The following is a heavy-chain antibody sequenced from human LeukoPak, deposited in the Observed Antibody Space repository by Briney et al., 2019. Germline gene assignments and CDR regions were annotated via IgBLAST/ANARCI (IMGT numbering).Heavy chain of an antibody. J-gene: IGHJ3*02. CDR2: MNPNSGNT. Sequence: SVKVSCKAAGYTFTSYDIEWVRQATGQGPEWMGWMNPNSGNTGYAQKFQGRVTMTRNTSISTAYMELSSLRSEDTAVYYCARGAISYYDSSGYYYLAAFDIWGQGTMVTVSS. D-gene: IGHD3-22*01. CDR3: ARGAISYYDSSGYYYLAAFDI. V-gene: IGHV1-8*01. CDR1: GYTFTSYD.